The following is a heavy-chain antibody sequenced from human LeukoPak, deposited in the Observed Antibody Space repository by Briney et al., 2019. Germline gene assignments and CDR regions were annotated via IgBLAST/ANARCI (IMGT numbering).Heavy chain of an antibody. CDR1: GGSFSGYY. V-gene: IGHV4-34*01. Sequence: SETLSLTCAVYGGSFSGYYWSWIRQPPGKGLEWIGEINHSGSTNYNPSLKSRVTISVDTSKNQFSLKLSSVTAADTAVYYCAREGPRSSGWYRDYYYGMDIWGQGTTVTVSS. CDR3: AREGPRSSGWYRDYYYGMDI. D-gene: IGHD6-19*01. CDR2: INHSGST. J-gene: IGHJ6*02.